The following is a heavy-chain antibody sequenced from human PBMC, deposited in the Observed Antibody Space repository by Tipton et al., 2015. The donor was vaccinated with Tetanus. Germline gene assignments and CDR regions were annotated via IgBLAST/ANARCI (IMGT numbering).Heavy chain of an antibody. V-gene: IGHV3-48*02. CDR1: GFSFRDFG. J-gene: IGHJ5*01. CDR2: ISYSSTSI. Sequence: SLRLSCAGSGFSFRDFGMNWVRQAPGKGLEWISYISYSSTSIYYADSVKGRLAVSRDNAKNSLYLQMNTLRDDDTAVYYCARRGEARANWFDSWGQGTLVTVSS. CDR3: ARRGEARANWFDS.